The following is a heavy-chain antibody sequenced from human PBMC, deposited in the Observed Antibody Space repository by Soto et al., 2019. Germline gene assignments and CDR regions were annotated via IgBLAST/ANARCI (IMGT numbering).Heavy chain of an antibody. D-gene: IGHD3-22*01. CDR2: IYYSGST. CDR3: ARTYYYDSSGYYFDY. Sequence: SETLSLTCTVSGGSISSYYWSWIRQPPGKGLEWIGYIYYSGSTNYNPSLKSRVTISVDTSKNQFSLKLSSVTAADTAVYYCARTYYYDSSGYYFDYWGQGTLVTSPQ. J-gene: IGHJ4*02. CDR1: GGSISSYY. V-gene: IGHV4-59*01.